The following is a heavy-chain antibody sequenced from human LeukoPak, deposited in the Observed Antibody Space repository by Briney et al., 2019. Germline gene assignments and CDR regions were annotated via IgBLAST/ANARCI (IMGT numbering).Heavy chain of an antibody. Sequence: PGGSLRLSCAASGFTVSSNYMSWVRQAPGKGLEWVSVIYSGGSIYYADSVKGRFTISRDNSKNTLYLQMNSLRAEDTAVYYCARDSGYCSGGSCYPNFDYWGQGTLVTVSS. CDR2: IYSGGSI. D-gene: IGHD2-15*01. CDR3: ARDSGYCSGGSCYPNFDY. V-gene: IGHV3-53*01. J-gene: IGHJ4*02. CDR1: GFTVSSNY.